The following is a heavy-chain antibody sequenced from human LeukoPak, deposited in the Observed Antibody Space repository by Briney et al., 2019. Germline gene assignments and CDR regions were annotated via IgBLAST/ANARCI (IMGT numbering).Heavy chain of an antibody. CDR3: TTISYVGGY. CDR1: GLTFTNAW. V-gene: IGHV3-15*01. CDR2: SKIQTEGGTT. Sequence: GGSLRLSCAASGLTFTNAWMSWVRQAPGKGVEWIGRSKIQTEGGTTDYAAPVKGRFTISREDSKITVYLQMNSVKTEDTAVYYCTTISYVGGYWGQGTLVTVSS. D-gene: IGHD3-16*02. J-gene: IGHJ4*02.